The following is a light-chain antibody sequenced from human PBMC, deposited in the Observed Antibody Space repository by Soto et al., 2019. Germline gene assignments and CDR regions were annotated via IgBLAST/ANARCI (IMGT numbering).Light chain of an antibody. Sequence: EIVMTQSPVTLSVSPGERATLSCRASQNISRSLAWYQQKPGQGPSLLIYGTSTRAGGVPARFSGGGSGTEFTLTITSLQSEDFAVYYCHQYNGYWTFGQGTKVDIK. J-gene: IGKJ1*01. CDR1: QNISRS. CDR2: GTS. V-gene: IGKV3-15*01. CDR3: HQYNGYWT.